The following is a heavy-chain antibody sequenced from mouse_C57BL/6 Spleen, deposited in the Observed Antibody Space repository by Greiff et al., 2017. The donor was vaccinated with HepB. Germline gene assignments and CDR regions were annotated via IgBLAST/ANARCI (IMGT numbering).Heavy chain of an antibody. Sequence: EVKLMESGAELVRPGASVKLSCTASGFNIKDDYMHWVKQRPEQGLEWIGWIDPENGDTEYASKFQGKATITADTSSNTAYLQLSSLTSEDTAVYYCTGGLRRAYYAMDYWGQGTSVTVSS. V-gene: IGHV14-4*01. D-gene: IGHD2-4*01. J-gene: IGHJ4*01. CDR3: TGGLRRAYYAMDY. CDR2: IDPENGDT. CDR1: GFNIKDDY.